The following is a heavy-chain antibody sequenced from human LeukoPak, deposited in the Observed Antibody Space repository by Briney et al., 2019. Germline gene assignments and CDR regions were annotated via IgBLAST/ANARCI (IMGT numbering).Heavy chain of an antibody. V-gene: IGHV3-64D*06. CDR2: SNSNGRST. CDR3: ARAVGDGFDI. D-gene: IGHD4-23*01. CDR1: GFTFSTLP. Sequence: PGGSLRLSCSASGFTFSTLPMHWVRQAPGKGLEYVSGSNSNGRSTYYADSVKGRFTISRDNSKNTLYLQMSSLRPEDTALYYCARAVGDGFDIWGQGTMVTVSS. J-gene: IGHJ3*02.